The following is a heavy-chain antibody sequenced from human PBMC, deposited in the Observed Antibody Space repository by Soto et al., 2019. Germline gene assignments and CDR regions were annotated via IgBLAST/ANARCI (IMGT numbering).Heavy chain of an antibody. CDR3: ARDTRYYDFWSGPVTLYYYGMDV. V-gene: IGHV1-69*13. CDR1: GGTFSSYA. Sequence: SVKVSCKASGGTFSSYAISWVRQAPGQGLEWMGGIIPIFGTANYAQKFQGRVTITADESTSTAYMGLSSLRSEDTAVYYCARDTRYYDFWSGPVTLYYYGMDVWGQGTTVTVSS. D-gene: IGHD3-3*01. J-gene: IGHJ6*02. CDR2: IIPIFGTA.